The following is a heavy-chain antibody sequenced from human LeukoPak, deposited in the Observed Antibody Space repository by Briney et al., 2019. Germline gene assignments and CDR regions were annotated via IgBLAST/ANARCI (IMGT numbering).Heavy chain of an antibody. CDR2: MNPNSGNT. Sequence: ASVKVSCKASGYTFTSYDINWVRQATGQGLEWMGWMNPNSGNTGYAQKFQGRVTITRNTSISTAYMELSSLRSEDTAVYYCTTRPLGSCSGNSCQGLDYWGQGTLVTVSS. J-gene: IGHJ4*02. CDR1: GYTFTSYD. CDR3: TTRPLGSCSGNSCQGLDY. V-gene: IGHV1-8*03. D-gene: IGHD2-2*01.